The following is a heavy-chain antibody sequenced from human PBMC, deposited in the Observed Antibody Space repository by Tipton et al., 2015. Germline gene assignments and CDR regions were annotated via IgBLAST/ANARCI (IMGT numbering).Heavy chain of an antibody. J-gene: IGHJ4*02. CDR2: ITGSSSYM. Sequence: SLRLSCAASGFTFCTYSMNWFRQAPGKGLEWVSSITGSSSYMFYADSVEGRFTISRDNAKNSLFLQMNSLTAEDTAVYFCARELSGWAPDYWGQGTLVTVSS. CDR1: GFTFCTYS. V-gene: IGHV3-21*01. D-gene: IGHD6-19*01. CDR3: ARELSGWAPDY.